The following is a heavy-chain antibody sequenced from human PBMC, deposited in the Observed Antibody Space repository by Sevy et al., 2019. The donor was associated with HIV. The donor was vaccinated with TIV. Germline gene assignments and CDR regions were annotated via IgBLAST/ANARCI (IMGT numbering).Heavy chain of an antibody. Sequence: GGSLRLSCAASGFTFSSYSMNWVRQAPGKGLEWVSSISSSSSYIYYADSGKGRLTISRENAKNSLYLQMNSLRAEDTAVYYCAREWKEYSSGPFDYWGQGTLVTVSS. CDR1: GFTFSSYS. CDR2: ISSSSSYI. CDR3: AREWKEYSSGPFDY. J-gene: IGHJ4*02. D-gene: IGHD6-19*01. V-gene: IGHV3-21*01.